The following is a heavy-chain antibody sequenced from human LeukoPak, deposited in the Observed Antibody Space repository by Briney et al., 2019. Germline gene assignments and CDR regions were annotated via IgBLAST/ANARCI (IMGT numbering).Heavy chain of an antibody. CDR3: ARGSPLSLSGYGFYLFDY. V-gene: IGHV3-74*01. CDR2: INSDGSRT. CDR1: RFTFSSYW. D-gene: IGHD5-12*01. J-gene: IGHJ4*02. Sequence: GGSLRLSCAASRFTFSSYWMHWVRQAPGKGLVWVSRINSDGSRTSYADSVKGRFTISRDNAKNTLYLQVNSLMAEDTAVYYCARGSPLSLSGYGFYLFDYWGQGTLVTVSS.